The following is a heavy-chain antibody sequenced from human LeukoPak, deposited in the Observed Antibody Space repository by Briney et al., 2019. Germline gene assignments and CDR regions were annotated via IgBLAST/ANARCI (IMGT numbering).Heavy chain of an antibody. V-gene: IGHV4-59*12. CDR3: ARDVGCTNGVCYTLDY. CDR1: GDSISSYY. CDR2: IYYSGST. Sequence: SETLSLTCTVSGDSISSYYWSWIRQPPEKGLEWIGYIYYSGSTNYNPSLKSRVTISVATSKNQFSLKLSSVTAADTAVYYCARDVGCTNGVCYTLDYWGQGTLVTVSS. D-gene: IGHD2-8*01. J-gene: IGHJ4*02.